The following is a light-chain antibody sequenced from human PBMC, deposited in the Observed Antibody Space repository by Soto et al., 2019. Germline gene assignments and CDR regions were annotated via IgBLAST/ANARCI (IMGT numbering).Light chain of an antibody. CDR2: GQS. CDR3: QKYNSWPYT. CDR1: QSVSSD. J-gene: IGKJ2*01. Sequence: EIVMTQSPAILSVSPGERATLSCRASQSVSSDLAWYQQKPCQAPRLLIYGQSTRATAIPARLSGSGSGTEFTLTISSLQSEDFAVYYCQKYNSWPYTFRQGTKLEIK. V-gene: IGKV3-15*01.